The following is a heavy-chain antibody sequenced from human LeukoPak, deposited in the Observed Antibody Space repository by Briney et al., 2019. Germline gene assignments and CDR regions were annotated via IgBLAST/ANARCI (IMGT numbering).Heavy chain of an antibody. Sequence: GGSLRLSCAASGFTFSSYEMSWVRQAPGKGLEWVSAISGSGGSTYYADSVKGRFTISRDNSKNTLYLQMNSLRAEDTAVYYCAKGRTYYYDSSAWGQGTLVTVSS. J-gene: IGHJ4*02. V-gene: IGHV3-23*01. CDR1: GFTFSSYE. CDR2: ISGSGGST. D-gene: IGHD3-22*01. CDR3: AKGRTYYYDSSA.